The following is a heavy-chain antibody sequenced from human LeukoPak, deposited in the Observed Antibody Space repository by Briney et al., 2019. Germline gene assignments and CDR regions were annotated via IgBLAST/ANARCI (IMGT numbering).Heavy chain of an antibody. CDR2: ISYDGSNK. D-gene: IGHD3-3*01. CDR1: GFTFSSYG. CDR3: ARSRNFWSGYYKRMDV. Sequence: GGSLRLSCAASGFTFSSYGMHWVRQAPGKALEWVADISYDGSNKYYADSVKGRFTISRDNSKNTLYLQINSLRPEDTAVYYCARSRNFWSGYYKRMDVWGQGTTVTVSS. V-gene: IGHV3-30*03. J-gene: IGHJ6*02.